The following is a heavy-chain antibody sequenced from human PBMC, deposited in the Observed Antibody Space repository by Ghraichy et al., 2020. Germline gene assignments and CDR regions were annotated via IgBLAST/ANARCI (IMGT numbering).Heavy chain of an antibody. J-gene: IGHJ4*02. V-gene: IGHV3-21*01. CDR3: ARDPLSDY. CDR1: GFTFSSYN. D-gene: IGHD3-16*01. Sequence: GGSLRLSCAASGFTFSSYNMNWIRQAPGKGLEWVSSISYSGDDIYYADSVKVRFTISRDNAKNSLYLQMNSLRAEDTAVYYCARDPLSDYWGQGTLVTVSS. CDR2: ISYSGDDI.